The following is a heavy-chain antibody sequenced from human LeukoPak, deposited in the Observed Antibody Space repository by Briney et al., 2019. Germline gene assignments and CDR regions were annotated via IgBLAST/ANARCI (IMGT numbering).Heavy chain of an antibody. D-gene: IGHD3-22*01. CDR2: IKEDGSEQ. V-gene: IGHV3-7*01. CDR3: VRDSYSRDLDY. J-gene: IGHJ4*02. Sequence: PGGSLRLSCAASAFTFSSYWMSWVRQAPGKGLEWVANIKEDGSEQYYVDSLKGRFTISRDNAKNSLYLQMNSLRAEDTAVYYCVRDSYSRDLDYWGQGPLVTVSS. CDR1: AFTFSSYW.